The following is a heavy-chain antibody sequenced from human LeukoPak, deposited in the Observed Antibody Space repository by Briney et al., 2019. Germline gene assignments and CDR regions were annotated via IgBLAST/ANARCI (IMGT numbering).Heavy chain of an antibody. Sequence: GGSLRLSCAAPGFTFSSYSMNWVRQAPGKGLEWVSSISSSSSYVYYADSVKGRFTISRDNAKNSLYLQMNSLRAEDTAVYYCARDPAWGAIDYWGQGTLVTVSS. CDR1: GFTFSSYS. CDR3: ARDPAWGAIDY. V-gene: IGHV3-21*01. D-gene: IGHD7-27*01. J-gene: IGHJ4*02. CDR2: ISSSSSYV.